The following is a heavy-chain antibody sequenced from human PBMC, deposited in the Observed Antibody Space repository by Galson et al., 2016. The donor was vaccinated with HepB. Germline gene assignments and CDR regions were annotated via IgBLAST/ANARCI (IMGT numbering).Heavy chain of an antibody. V-gene: IGHV3-33*01. D-gene: IGHD6-25*01. CDR1: EFTFSSYG. Sequence: SLRLSCAASEFTFSSYGMHWVRQAPGKGLEWVAVIWYDGSNKYYADSVKGRFTISRDNSKHTLYLQMNSLRAEDTAVYYCARNLRPPGYYGMDVWGQGTTVTVSS. CDR3: ARNLRPPGYYGMDV. J-gene: IGHJ6*02. CDR2: IWYDGSNK.